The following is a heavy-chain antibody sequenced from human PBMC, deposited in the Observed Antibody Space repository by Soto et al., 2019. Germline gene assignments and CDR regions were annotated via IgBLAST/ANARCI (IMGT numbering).Heavy chain of an antibody. CDR2: VYYSGNT. J-gene: IGHJ4*02. CDR3: ARQRSPGRGSWYGVYS. CDR1: DGFISSDY. Sequence: PEAFCLTWTISDGFISSDYWSWSRQPPGKALEWIGYVYYSGNTNYSPSLKSRVTISVDPSKNQFSLKLSSVTAADTAVYYCARQRSPGRGSWYGVYSWGLGSLVTVS. D-gene: IGHD6-13*01. V-gene: IGHV4-59*08.